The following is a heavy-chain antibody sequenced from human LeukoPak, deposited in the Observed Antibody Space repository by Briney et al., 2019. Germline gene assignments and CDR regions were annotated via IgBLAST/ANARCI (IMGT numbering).Heavy chain of an antibody. D-gene: IGHD2-15*01. J-gene: IGHJ4*02. CDR1: GFTFSSYS. V-gene: IGHV3-21*01. CDR3: TTRSPARYCSDGACYSSADY. Sequence: GGYLRLYCAASGFTFSSYSMNWVRQAPGKGLEWVSSISSSSSYIYYADSVKGRFTISRDNAKNSLYLQMNSLRAEDTAVYYCTTRSPARYCSDGACYSSADYWGQGTLVTVSS. CDR2: ISSSSSYI.